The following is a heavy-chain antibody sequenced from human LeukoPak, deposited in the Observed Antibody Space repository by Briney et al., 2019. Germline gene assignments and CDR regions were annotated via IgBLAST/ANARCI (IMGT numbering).Heavy chain of an antibody. V-gene: IGHV3-23*01. CDR1: GFTFSIYG. J-gene: IGHJ6*03. CDR3: AKEALRSAVVPAAKTHGYYYYMDL. CDR2: ISTTTYST. Sequence: GGSPRLSCEVSGFTFSIYGMSWVRQAPGKGLEWVSSISTTTYSTKYAESVKGRFTISRDNSKNTLYLQMNSLRAEDTAIYYCAKEALRSAVVPAAKTHGYYYYMDLWGKGTTVAVS. D-gene: IGHD2-2*01.